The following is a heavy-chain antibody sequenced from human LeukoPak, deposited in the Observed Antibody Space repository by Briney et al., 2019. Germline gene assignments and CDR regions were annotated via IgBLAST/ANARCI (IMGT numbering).Heavy chain of an antibody. CDR3: VSPRGFSYGYFDY. CDR1: GGSISSYY. Sequence: SETLSLTCTVSGGSISSYYWSSIRQPPGKGLEWIGYIYYSGSTNYNPSLKSRVTISVDTSKNQFSLTLGSVSATDTAVYYCVSPRGFSYGYFDYWGQGTLVTVSS. CDR2: IYYSGST. V-gene: IGHV4-59*08. D-gene: IGHD5-18*01. J-gene: IGHJ4*02.